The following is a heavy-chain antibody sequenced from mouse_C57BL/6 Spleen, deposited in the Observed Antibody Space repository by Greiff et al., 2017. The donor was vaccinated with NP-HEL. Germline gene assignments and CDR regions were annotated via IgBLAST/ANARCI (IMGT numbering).Heavy chain of an antibody. CDR3: ARPSTTVVATGYFDV. D-gene: IGHD1-1*01. V-gene: IGHV1-80*01. CDR1: GYAFSSYW. Sequence: VKLQESGAELVKPGASVKISCKASGYAFSSYWMNWVKQRPGKGLEWIGQIYPGDGDTNYNGKFKGKATLTADKSSSTAYMQLSSLTSEDSAVYFCARPSTTVVATGYFDVWGTGTTVTVSS. J-gene: IGHJ1*03. CDR2: IYPGDGDT.